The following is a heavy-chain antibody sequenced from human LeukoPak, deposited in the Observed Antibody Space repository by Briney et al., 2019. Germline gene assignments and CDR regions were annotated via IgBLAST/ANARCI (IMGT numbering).Heavy chain of an antibody. Sequence: GGSLRLSCAASGFIVRSKYMSWVRQAPGKGLECVSVFYSGGTTAYADSVKGRFTVSIDNSNNTLYLQMNSLRAEDTAVYYCARVSFGPASEWFDPWGQGTLVTVSS. D-gene: IGHD3/OR15-3a*01. CDR2: FYSGGTT. CDR1: GFIVRSKY. J-gene: IGHJ5*02. V-gene: IGHV3-53*01. CDR3: ARVSFGPASEWFDP.